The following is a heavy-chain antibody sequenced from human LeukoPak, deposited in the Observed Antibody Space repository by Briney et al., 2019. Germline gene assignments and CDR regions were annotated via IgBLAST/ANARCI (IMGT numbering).Heavy chain of an antibody. V-gene: IGHV3-21*04. J-gene: IGHJ4*02. D-gene: IGHD2-15*01. CDR3: ASTHLGYCSSVSCQNDY. CDR1: GFTFSSSS. CDR2: HSSTSRYI. Sequence: GGSLRLSCAASGFTFSSSSMNWVRQAPGKGLEWVSSHSSTSRYIYYADSVKGRFTISRDNAKNSLYLQMDSLRAEDTAVYYCASTHLGYCSSVSCQNDYWGQGTLVTVSS.